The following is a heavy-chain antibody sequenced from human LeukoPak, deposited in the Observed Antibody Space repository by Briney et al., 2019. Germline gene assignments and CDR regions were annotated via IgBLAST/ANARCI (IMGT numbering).Heavy chain of an antibody. D-gene: IGHD2-21*02. Sequence: GGSLRLSFAASGFTFSSYWMSWVRQAPGKGLEWVANIKQDGSEKYYVDSVKGRFTISRDNAKNSLYLQMNSLRAEDTAVYYCVRDNPRCCGVVPANIDDLWGQGTLVTVSS. V-gene: IGHV3-7*01. J-gene: IGHJ5*02. CDR3: VRDNPRCCGVVPANIDDL. CDR1: GFTFSSYW. CDR2: IKQDGSEK.